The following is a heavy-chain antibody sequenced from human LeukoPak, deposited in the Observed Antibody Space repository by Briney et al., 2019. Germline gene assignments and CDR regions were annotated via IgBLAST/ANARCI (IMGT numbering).Heavy chain of an antibody. Sequence: GGSLRLSCAASGFTFSSYSMNWVRQAPGKGLEWVSSISSSSSYIYYADSMKGRFTISRDNAKNSLYLQMNSLRAEDTAVYYCARDFPRDNXAFDIWGQGTMVTVSS. D-gene: IGHD5-24*01. J-gene: IGHJ3*02. V-gene: IGHV3-21*01. CDR2: ISSSSSYI. CDR3: ARDFPRDNXAFDI. CDR1: GFTFSSYS.